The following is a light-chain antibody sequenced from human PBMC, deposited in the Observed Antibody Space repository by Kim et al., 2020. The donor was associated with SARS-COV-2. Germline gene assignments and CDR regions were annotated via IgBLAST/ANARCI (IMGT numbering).Light chain of an antibody. J-gene: IGKJ5*01. Sequence: ASVGDRVTITCQASQDITNNLNWYQQKPGKAPNLLIYDASNLETGVPSRFSGSGSGTNFTFSISSLQPEDIATYYCQQYGYLPITFGQGTRLEIK. CDR3: QQYGYLPIT. CDR1: QDITNN. V-gene: IGKV1-33*01. CDR2: DAS.